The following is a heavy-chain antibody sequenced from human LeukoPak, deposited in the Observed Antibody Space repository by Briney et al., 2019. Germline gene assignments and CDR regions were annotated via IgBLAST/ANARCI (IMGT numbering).Heavy chain of an antibody. CDR2: IHYSGST. D-gene: IGHD2-2*01. Sequence: SETLSLTCTVSGGSISSSSYYWGWIRQPPGKGLEWIGSIHYSGSTCYNPSLKSRVTISVDTSKNQFSLKLSSVTAADTAVYYCARQRIVVVPVWFDPWGQGTLVTVSS. V-gene: IGHV4-39*01. CDR1: GGSISSSSYY. J-gene: IGHJ5*02. CDR3: ARQRIVVVPVWFDP.